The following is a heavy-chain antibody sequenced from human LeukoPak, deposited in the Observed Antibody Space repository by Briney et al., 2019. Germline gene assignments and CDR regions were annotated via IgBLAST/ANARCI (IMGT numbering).Heavy chain of an antibody. Sequence: SETLSLTCNVSGGSISSSSYYWGWIRQPPGKGLEWIGSIYYSGGTYYNPSLKSRVIISVDTSKNQFSLRLSSVTAADTAVYYCARDCYDSSGYYSFDYWGQGTLVTVSS. CDR1: GGSISSSSYY. CDR2: IYYSGGT. D-gene: IGHD3-22*01. V-gene: IGHV4-39*07. CDR3: ARDCYDSSGYYSFDY. J-gene: IGHJ4*02.